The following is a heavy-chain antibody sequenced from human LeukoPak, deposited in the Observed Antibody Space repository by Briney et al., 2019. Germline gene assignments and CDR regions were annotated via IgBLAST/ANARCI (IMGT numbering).Heavy chain of an antibody. CDR2: ISSSSSYI. CDR3: ARDGQTSSSWWLSYMDV. V-gene: IGHV3-21*01. CDR1: GFTFSSYS. D-gene: IGHD6-13*01. J-gene: IGHJ6*03. Sequence: GGSLRLSCAASGFTFSSYSMNWVRQAPGKELEWVSSISSSSSYIYYADSVKGRFTISRDNAKNSLYLQMNSLRAEDTAVYYCARDGQTSSSWWLSYMDVWGKGTTVTVSS.